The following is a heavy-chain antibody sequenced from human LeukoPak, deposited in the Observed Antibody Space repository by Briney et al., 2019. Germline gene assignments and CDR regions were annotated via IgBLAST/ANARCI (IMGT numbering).Heavy chain of an antibody. CDR1: GYTFISYD. CDR3: ARGRAARPRRHGSNWFDP. D-gene: IGHD6-6*01. CDR2: MNPNSGDT. Sequence: ASVKVSCKASGYTFISYDINWVRQATGQGLEWMGWMNPNSGDTGYAQKFQGRVTITWNTSISTAYMELSSLRSEDTAVYYCARGRAARPRRHGSNWFDPWGQGTLVTVSS. J-gene: IGHJ5*02. V-gene: IGHV1-8*01.